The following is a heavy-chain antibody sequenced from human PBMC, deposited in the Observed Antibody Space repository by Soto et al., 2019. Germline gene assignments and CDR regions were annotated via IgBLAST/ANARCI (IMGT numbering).Heavy chain of an antibody. V-gene: IGHV1-18*01. Sequence: ASVKVSCKASGYTFTSYGISWVRQAPGQGLEWMGWISAYNGNTNYAQKLQGRVTMTTDTSTSTAYMELRSLRSDDTAVYYCARGLYSSDGYYYYGMDVWGQGTTVTVSS. CDR2: ISAYNGNT. CDR1: GYTFTSYG. D-gene: IGHD6-19*01. J-gene: IGHJ6*02. CDR3: ARGLYSSDGYYYYGMDV.